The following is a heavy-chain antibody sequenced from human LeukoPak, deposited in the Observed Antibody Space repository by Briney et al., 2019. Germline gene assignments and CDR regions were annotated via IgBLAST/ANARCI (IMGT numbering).Heavy chain of an antibody. Sequence: SVKVSCKASGGTFSSYAISWVRQAPGQGLEWMGGIIPIFGTANYAQKFQGRVTITADESTSTAYMELSSLRSEDTAMYYCAIPVDIVATTHPGYFDYWGQGTLVTVSS. D-gene: IGHD5-12*01. CDR1: GGTFSSYA. CDR3: AIPVDIVATTHPGYFDY. V-gene: IGHV1-69*13. J-gene: IGHJ4*02. CDR2: IIPIFGTA.